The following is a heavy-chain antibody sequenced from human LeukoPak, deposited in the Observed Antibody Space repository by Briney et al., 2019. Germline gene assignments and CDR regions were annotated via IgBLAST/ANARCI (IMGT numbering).Heavy chain of an antibody. V-gene: IGHV4-34*01. CDR3: ARVPYYCSGGSCYAGAYYYYGMDV. Sequence: SETLSLTCAVYGGSLSGYYWSWIRQPPGKGLEWIGEINHSGSTNYNPSLKSRVTISVDTSKNQFSLKLSSVTAADTAVYYCARVPYYCSGGSCYAGAYYYYGMDVWGQGTTVTVSS. J-gene: IGHJ6*02. CDR2: INHSGST. D-gene: IGHD2-15*01. CDR1: GGSLSGYY.